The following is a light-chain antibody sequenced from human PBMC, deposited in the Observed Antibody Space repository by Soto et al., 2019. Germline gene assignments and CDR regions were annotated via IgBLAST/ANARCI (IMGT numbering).Light chain of an antibody. CDR1: QGISSY. CDR3: QQYYSYSLT. CDR2: SAS. J-gene: IGKJ4*01. Sequence: AIRMTQSPSSLSASTGDRVTITCRASQGISSYLAWYQQKPWNAPKLLIYSASTLQSGVPSRFSGSGSGTDFTLTISCLQSEDFATYYCQQYYSYSLTFGGGTKVEIK. V-gene: IGKV1-8*01.